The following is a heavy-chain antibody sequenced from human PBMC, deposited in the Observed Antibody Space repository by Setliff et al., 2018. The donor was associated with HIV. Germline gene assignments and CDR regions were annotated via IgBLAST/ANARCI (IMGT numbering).Heavy chain of an antibody. J-gene: IGHJ6*02. CDR1: GSTFTSYD. V-gene: IGHV1-8*03. D-gene: IGHD2-15*01. CDR2: MNPNSGNT. CDR3: ARIREYCSGGSCYSVFNYYYGMDV. Sequence: ASVKVSCKASGSTFTSYDINWVRQATGQGLEWMGWMNPNSGNTGYAQKFQGRVTITRNTSISTAYMELSSLRSEDTAVYYCARIREYCSGGSCYSVFNYYYGMDVWGQGTTVTVSS.